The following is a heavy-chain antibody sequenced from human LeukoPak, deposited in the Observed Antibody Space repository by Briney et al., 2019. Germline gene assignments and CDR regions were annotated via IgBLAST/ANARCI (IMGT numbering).Heavy chain of an antibody. D-gene: IGHD6-6*01. V-gene: IGHV3-23*01. CDR3: AKGLKLVSYFDY. Sequence: GGSLRLSCAASGFTFSSYAMSWVRQAPGKGLEWVSAISGSGGSTYYADSVKGRLTISRENSKNTLYLQMNSLRAEDTAVYYCAKGLKLVSYFDYWGQGTLVTVSS. CDR2: ISGSGGST. J-gene: IGHJ4*02. CDR1: GFTFSSYA.